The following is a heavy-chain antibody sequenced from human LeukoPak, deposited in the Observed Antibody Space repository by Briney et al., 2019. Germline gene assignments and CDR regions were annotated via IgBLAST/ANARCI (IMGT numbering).Heavy chain of an antibody. CDR3: ARQDRGEYYFDY. D-gene: IGHD3-10*01. CDR1: GGSISSYY. Sequence: SEILSLTCTVSGGSISSYYWSWIRQPAGKGLEWIGEINHSGSTNYNPSLKSRVTISVDTSKNQFSLQLNSVTPEDTAVYYCARQDRGEYYFDYWGQGTLVTVSS. V-gene: IGHV4-34*01. J-gene: IGHJ4*02. CDR2: INHSGST.